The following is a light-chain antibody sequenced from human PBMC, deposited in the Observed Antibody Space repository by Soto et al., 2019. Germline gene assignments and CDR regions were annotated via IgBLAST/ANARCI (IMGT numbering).Light chain of an antibody. CDR3: QHGYSTPLT. V-gene: IGKV1-39*01. Sequence: DIQMTQAPSSLGSSFVYRCTKSCLASQNISTYLPWYQQKPGKAPNLLIYAASTLQSGVPSRFSGSGSGTDFTLTISSLQPEDFATYFCQHGYSTPLTFGPGTKVDIK. CDR1: QNISTY. J-gene: IGKJ3*01. CDR2: AAS.